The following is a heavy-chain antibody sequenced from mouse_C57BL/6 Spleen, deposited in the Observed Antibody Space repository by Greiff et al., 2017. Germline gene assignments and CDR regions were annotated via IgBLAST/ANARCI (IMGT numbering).Heavy chain of an antibody. CDR1: GFTFSSYG. V-gene: IGHV5-6*01. CDR2: ISSGGSYT. J-gene: IGHJ4*01. CDR3: ASLMDY. Sequence: EVKLLESGGDFVKPGGSLKLSCAASGFTFSSYGMSWVRQTPDKRLEWVATISSGGSYTYYPDSVKGRFTISRDNAKNTLYLQMSSLKSEDTAMYYCASLMDYWGQGTSVTVSS.